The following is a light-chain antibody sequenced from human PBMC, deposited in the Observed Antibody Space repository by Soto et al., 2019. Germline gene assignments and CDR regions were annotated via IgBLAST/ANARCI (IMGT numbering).Light chain of an antibody. J-gene: IGKJ2*02. V-gene: IGKV3-11*01. CDR2: AAS. CDR3: QQRSRWPRGT. CDR1: QNVGNN. Sequence: EIVMTQSPATLSVSPGERATLSCRASQNVGNNLAWYQQKSGQAPRLLIYAASDRATGVPARFSGGMSGTDFTLTISSLEPEDCATYFCQQRSRWPRGTFGRGTKVEMK.